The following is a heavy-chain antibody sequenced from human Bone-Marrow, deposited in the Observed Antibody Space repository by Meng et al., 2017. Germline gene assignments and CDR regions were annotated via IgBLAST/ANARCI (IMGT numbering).Heavy chain of an antibody. CDR3: ARARYYDFWSGYYYYYGMDV. V-gene: IGHV1-8*01. Sequence: QVQLVQSGAEVKKPGASVKFSCKASGYTFTSYYINWVRQATGQGLEWMGWMNPNSGNPGYAQKFQGRVTMTRNTSISTAYMELSSLRSEDTAVYYCARARYYDFWSGYYYYYGMDVWGQGTTGTVSS. D-gene: IGHD3-3*01. CDR2: MNPNSGNP. J-gene: IGHJ6*02. CDR1: GYTFTSYY.